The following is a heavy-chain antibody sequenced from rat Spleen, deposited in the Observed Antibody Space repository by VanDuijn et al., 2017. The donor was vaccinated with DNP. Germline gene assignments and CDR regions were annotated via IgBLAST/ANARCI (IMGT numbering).Heavy chain of an antibody. J-gene: IGHJ2*01. D-gene: IGHD4-3*01. CDR2: ISTSGGST. CDR1: GFTFSSFP. V-gene: IGHV5-46*01. CDR3: VRWNSGHFDY. Sequence: EVQLVESGGGLVQPGRSMKLSCAASGFTFSSFPMAWVRQAPTKGLEWVATISTSGGSTYYLDSVKGRFTISRDNAKSTLYLQMNSLRSEDMATYYCVRWNSGHFDYWGQGVMVTVSS.